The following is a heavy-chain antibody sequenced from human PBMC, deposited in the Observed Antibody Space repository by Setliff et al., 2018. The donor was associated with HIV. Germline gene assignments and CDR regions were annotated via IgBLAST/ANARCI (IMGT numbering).Heavy chain of an antibody. D-gene: IGHD3-16*01. J-gene: IGHJ6*02. V-gene: IGHV4-34*01. Sequence: SETLSLTCAVYGGAFTGRYWGWVRQPPGKGLEWIGEIDYTGNTNHNPSLKSRVSTSVGMSKEQFSLKLKSVTAADTAVYYCVRVSAFVMSPSFYYYGMDVWGQGTTVTVSS. CDR2: IDYTGNT. CDR3: VRVSAFVMSPSFYYYGMDV. CDR1: GGAFTGRY.